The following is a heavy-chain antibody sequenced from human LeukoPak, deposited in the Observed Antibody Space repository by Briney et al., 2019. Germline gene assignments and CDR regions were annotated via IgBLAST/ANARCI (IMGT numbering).Heavy chain of an antibody. CDR2: ISYDGSNK. CDR1: GFTFSSYA. D-gene: IGHD3-9*01. V-gene: IGHV3-30*07. Sequence: PGRSLRLSCAASGFTFSSYAMHWVRQAPGKGLEWVAVISYDGSNKYYADSVKGRFTISRDNSKNTLYLQMNSLRAEDTAVYYCAKTSRYFDWLLPFDYWGQGTLVTVSS. J-gene: IGHJ4*02. CDR3: AKTSRYFDWLLPFDY.